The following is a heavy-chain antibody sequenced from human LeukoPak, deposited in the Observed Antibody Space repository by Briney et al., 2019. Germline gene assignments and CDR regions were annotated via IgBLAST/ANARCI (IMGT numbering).Heavy chain of an antibody. CDR3: AKDLYSSGWYLGSYYYYGMDV. CDR1: GFTFSSYA. D-gene: IGHD6-19*01. J-gene: IGHJ6*02. V-gene: IGHV3-23*01. CDR2: ISGSGGST. Sequence: PGESLRLSCAASGFTFSSYAMSWVRQAPGKGLEWVSAISGSGGSTYYADSVKDRFTISRDNSKNTLYLQMNSLRAEDTAVYYCAKDLYSSGWYLGSYYYYGMDVWGQGTTVTVSS.